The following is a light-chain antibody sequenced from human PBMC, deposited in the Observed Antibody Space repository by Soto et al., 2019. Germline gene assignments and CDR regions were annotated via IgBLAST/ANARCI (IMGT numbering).Light chain of an antibody. V-gene: IGKV3-15*01. CDR2: GAS. CDR3: QQHDQWPIT. J-gene: IGKJ5*01. Sequence: EIVMTQSPVTLSVSPGERATLSCRASQSVSSNLAWYQQKPGQAPRLLIYGASTRATGIPARFSGSGSGTEFTLTINSLQSEDSAVYYCQQHDQWPITFGQGTRLEIK. CDR1: QSVSSN.